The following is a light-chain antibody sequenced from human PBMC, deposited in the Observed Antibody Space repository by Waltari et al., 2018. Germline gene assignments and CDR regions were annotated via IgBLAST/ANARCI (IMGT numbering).Light chain of an antibody. V-gene: IGKV3-11*01. CDR3: QQRSNWPSAT. CDR2: DAS. Sequence: EIGLTQSPATLSLSPGERATLSCRASQGVSSYLAWYQQKPGQAPRLLLYDASNRATGIPARFSGSGSGTDFTLTISSLEPEDFAVYYCQQRSNWPSATFGQGTKVEIK. J-gene: IGKJ1*01. CDR1: QGVSSY.